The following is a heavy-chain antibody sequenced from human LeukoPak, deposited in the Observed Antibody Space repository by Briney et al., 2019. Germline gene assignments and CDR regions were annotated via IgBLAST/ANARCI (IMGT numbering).Heavy chain of an antibody. CDR3: ATTVVTPDFDY. CDR1: GFTFSSYW. V-gene: IGHV3-7*01. Sequence: GGSLRLSCAASGFTFSSYWMSWVRQAPGKGLEWVASIRPDASEDYCMDSVKGRFTISRDNAENSLYLQMNSLRAEDTAVYYCATTVVTPDFDYWGQGTLVTVSS. J-gene: IGHJ4*02. CDR2: IRPDASED. D-gene: IGHD4-23*01.